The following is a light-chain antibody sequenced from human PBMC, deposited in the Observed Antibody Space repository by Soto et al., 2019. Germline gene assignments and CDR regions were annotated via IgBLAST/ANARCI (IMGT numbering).Light chain of an antibody. J-gene: IGLJ3*02. V-gene: IGLV1-40*01. CDR3: QSYDSSLSGSV. Sequence: QSVLTQPPSVSGAPGQRVTISCTGSSFNIGAGYDVHWYQQLPGTAPKLLIYANNNRPSGVPDRFSGSKSGTSASLAITGLQAEDEAEYYCQSYDSSLSGSVFGGGTKVTVL. CDR2: ANN. CDR1: SFNIGAGYD.